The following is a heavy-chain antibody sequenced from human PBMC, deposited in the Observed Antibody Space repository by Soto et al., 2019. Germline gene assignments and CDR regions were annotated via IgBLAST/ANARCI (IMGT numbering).Heavy chain of an antibody. D-gene: IGHD3-3*01. CDR3: ARRSFWSEGPTFDY. CDR2: ISSSSSTI. J-gene: IGHJ4*02. CDR1: GFTFSSYS. V-gene: IGHV3-48*02. Sequence: GGSLRLSCAASGFTFSSYSMNWVRQAPGKGLEWVSYISSSSSTIYYADSVKGRFTISRDNAKNSLYLQMNSLRDEDTAVYYCARRSFWSEGPTFDYWGQGTLVTVSS.